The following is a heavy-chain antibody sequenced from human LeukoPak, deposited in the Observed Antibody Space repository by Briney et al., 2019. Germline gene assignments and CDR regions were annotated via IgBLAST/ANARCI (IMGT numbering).Heavy chain of an antibody. V-gene: IGHV3-11*04. Sequence: PAGSLRLSCAASGFTFSDYYMSWIRQAPGKGLEWVSYISSSGSTIYYADSVKGRFTISRDNAKNSLYLQMNSLRAEDTAIYYCVRDYSHYGYFDLWGRGTLVTVSS. D-gene: IGHD4-11*01. CDR1: GFTFSDYY. CDR2: ISSSGSTI. CDR3: VRDYSHYGYFDL. J-gene: IGHJ2*01.